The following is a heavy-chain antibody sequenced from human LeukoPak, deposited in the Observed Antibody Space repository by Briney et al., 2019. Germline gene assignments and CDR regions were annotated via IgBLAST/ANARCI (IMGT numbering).Heavy chain of an antibody. D-gene: IGHD1-26*01. V-gene: IGHV3-33*08. Sequence: GRSLRLSCVGSGFIFYDYGMHWVRQAPGKGLEWVAIIWYDGSNKYYADSVKGRFTISRDNSKNTLYLQMNSLRAEDTAVYYCARDPGSGSYYDYWGQGTLVTVSS. CDR2: IWYDGSNK. CDR1: GFIFYDYG. J-gene: IGHJ4*02. CDR3: ARDPGSGSYYDY.